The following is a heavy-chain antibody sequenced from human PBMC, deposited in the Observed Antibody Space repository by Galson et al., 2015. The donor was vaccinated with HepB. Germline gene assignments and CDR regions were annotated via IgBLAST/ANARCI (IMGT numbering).Heavy chain of an antibody. V-gene: IGHV1-8*01. Sequence: SGYTFTSYDINWVRQATGQGLEWMGWMNPHSGNTGYAQKFQGRVTMTRNTSISTAYMELSSLRSEDTAVYYCARDYSLSHYDSVLGYWGQGTLVTVSS. J-gene: IGHJ4*02. CDR2: MNPHSGNT. CDR1: GYTFTSYD. D-gene: IGHD3-22*01. CDR3: ARDYSLSHYDSVLGY.